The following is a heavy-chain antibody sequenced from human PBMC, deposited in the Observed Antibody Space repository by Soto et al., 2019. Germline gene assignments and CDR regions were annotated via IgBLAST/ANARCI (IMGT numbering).Heavy chain of an antibody. J-gene: IGHJ4*02. Sequence: EVKLVESGGGLVQPGRSLSLSCAASGFNFDDYAMHWVRQPPGKGLEWVAGISWNGESVSYADSVKGRFTNSRDNAKNSMYLHMDSLRAEDTAFYYWMKDTYLVVGATHFAFWGQGALVTVSS. V-gene: IGHV3-9*01. CDR1: GFNFDDYA. CDR2: ISWNGESV. CDR3: MKDTYLVVGATHFAF. D-gene: IGHD1-26*01.